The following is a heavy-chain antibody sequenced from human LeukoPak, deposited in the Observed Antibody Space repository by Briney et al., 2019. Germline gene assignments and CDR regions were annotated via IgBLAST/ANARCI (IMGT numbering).Heavy chain of an antibody. V-gene: IGHV1-2*02. CDR1: GYTFTGYY. CDR2: INPNSGGT. J-gene: IGHJ4*02. D-gene: IGHD6-13*01. Sequence: GASVKVSCKASGYTFTGYYMHWVRQAPGQGLEWMGWINPNSGGTNYAQKLQGRVTMTTDTSTSTAYMELRSLRSDDTAVYYCARDRRGYSSSWPFDYWGQGILVTVSS. CDR3: ARDRRGYSSSWPFDY.